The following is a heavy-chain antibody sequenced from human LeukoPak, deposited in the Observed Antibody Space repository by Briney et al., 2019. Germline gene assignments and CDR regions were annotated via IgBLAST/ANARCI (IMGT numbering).Heavy chain of an antibody. CDR1: GFTFSRYG. V-gene: IGHV3-33*01. CDR2: IWYDGSNN. D-gene: IGHD6-19*01. Sequence: PGGSLRLSCAASGFTFSRYGMHWVRQAPGKGLEWVAVIWYDGSNNYYADSMKGRFTISRDNSKSTVYLQMNSLRAEDTAVYYCARHGSSAWLFDYWGQGTLVTVSS. CDR3: ARHGSSAWLFDY. J-gene: IGHJ4*02.